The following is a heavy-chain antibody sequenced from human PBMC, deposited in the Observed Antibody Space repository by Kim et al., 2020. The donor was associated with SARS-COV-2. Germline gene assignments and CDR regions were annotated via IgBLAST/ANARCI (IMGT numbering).Heavy chain of an antibody. D-gene: IGHD6-6*01. CDR3: AKFHSSSSLTTYQPLFYFDY. J-gene: IGHJ4*02. Sequence: RFTISRDNSKNTLYLQMNSLRAEDTAVYYCAKFHSSSSLTTYQPLFYFDYWGQGTLVTVSS. V-gene: IGHV3-23*01.